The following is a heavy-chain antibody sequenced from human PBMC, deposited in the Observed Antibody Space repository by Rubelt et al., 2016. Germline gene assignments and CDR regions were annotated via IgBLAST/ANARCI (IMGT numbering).Heavy chain of an antibody. V-gene: IGHV1-2*02. D-gene: IGHD6-13*01. CDR3: ARGRQHLTD. Sequence: QVQLVQSGAEVKKPGASVKVSCKASGYTFTSYGISWVRQAPGQGLERMGWINPNSGGTNNAQTFQGRVTMTRETARSTGYMERSRLRSDDTAVYYCARGRQHLTDWGQGTLVTVSS. CDR1: GYTFTSYG. CDR2: INPNSGGT. J-gene: IGHJ4*02.